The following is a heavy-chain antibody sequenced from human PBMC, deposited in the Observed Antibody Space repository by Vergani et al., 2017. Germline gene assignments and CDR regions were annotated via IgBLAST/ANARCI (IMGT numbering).Heavy chain of an antibody. CDR3: TRHVPGSDAACLHFDH. CDR1: ESSFISNE. J-gene: IGHJ4*02. V-gene: IGHV5-51*01. D-gene: IGHD6-19*01. Sequence: EVMLVQSGAEVKKPGESLKISCKYSESSFISNEIAWVRQMSGKGLQWMGNINPIDSKIAYSPSFQGQAIMSLDKSITTAYLQWRSLKASDTAIYYCTRHVPGSDAACLHFDHWGQGTQVTVSS. CDR2: INPIDSKI.